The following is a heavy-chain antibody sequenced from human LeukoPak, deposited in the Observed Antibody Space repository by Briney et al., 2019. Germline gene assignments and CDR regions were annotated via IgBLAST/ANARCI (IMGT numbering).Heavy chain of an antibody. CDR1: GGTFSSYA. Sequence: EASVKVSCKASGGTFSSYAISWVRRAPGQGLEWMGWISNYNGNTNYAPNFHGRLTMTIDTSTTTSYMELRSLRSDDTAVYYCARDLAWGADLMGPTDDWLDPWGQGTLVTVSS. V-gene: IGHV1-18*01. D-gene: IGHD1-26*01. J-gene: IGHJ5*02. CDR2: ISNYNGNT. CDR3: ARDLAWGADLMGPTDDWLDP.